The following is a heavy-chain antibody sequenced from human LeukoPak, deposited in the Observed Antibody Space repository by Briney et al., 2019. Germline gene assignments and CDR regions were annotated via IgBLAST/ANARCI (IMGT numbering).Heavy chain of an antibody. J-gene: IGHJ4*02. CDR2: INPNSGGT. V-gene: IGHV1-2*02. CDR3: ARDISTGGSCWDDFDY. Sequence: GASVTVSCKASGYTFTGYYMHWVRQAPGQGLEWMGWINPNSGGTNYAQKFQGRVTMTRDTSISTAYMELSRLRSDDTAVYYCARDISTGGSCWDDFDYWGQGTLVTVSS. D-gene: IGHD2-15*01. CDR1: GYTFTGYY.